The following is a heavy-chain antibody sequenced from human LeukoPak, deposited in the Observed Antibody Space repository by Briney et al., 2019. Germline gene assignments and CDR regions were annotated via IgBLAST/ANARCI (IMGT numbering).Heavy chain of an antibody. D-gene: IGHD6-13*01. V-gene: IGHV3-23*01. J-gene: IGHJ4*02. CDR2: ISGSSGRT. CDR1: GFTFSSYA. CDR3: AKDKEPTSSWYGGIDY. Sequence: GGSLRLSCAASGFTFSSYAMSWVRQAPGKGLEWVSTISGSSGRTFYADSVKGRFTISRDNSKNTLYVQMNSLRVGDTAVYYCAKDKEPTSSWYGGIDYWGQGTLVTVSS.